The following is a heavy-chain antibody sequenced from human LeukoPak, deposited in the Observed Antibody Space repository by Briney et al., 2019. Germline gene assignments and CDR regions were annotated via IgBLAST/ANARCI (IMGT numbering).Heavy chain of an antibody. CDR3: VFTLGGGY. D-gene: IGHD3-16*01. Sequence: GGSLRLSCAASGFTFSSYWMHWVRQAPGKGLVWVSLINSDGSSTNYADSVRGRFTISRDNAKNTLYLQMNSLRVEDTAVYYCVFTLGGGYWGQGTLVTVSS. V-gene: IGHV3-74*01. CDR1: GFTFSSYW. J-gene: IGHJ4*02. CDR2: INSDGSST.